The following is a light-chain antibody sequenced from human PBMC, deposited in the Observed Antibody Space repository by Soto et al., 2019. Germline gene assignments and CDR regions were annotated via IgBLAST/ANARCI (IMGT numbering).Light chain of an antibody. Sequence: DIQMTQSPSSLSASVGDRVTITCRASQSISYYLNWYQQKQGRAPRLLIYSTSTLQSGFPSKFSGSASGTDFTLTISSLQPEDFATYYCQQSYSTPWTFGQGTKVEIK. CDR1: QSISYY. V-gene: IGKV1-39*01. CDR2: STS. J-gene: IGKJ1*01. CDR3: QQSYSTPWT.